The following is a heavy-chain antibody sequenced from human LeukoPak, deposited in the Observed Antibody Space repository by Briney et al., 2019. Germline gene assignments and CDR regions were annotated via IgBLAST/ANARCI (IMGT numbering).Heavy chain of an antibody. J-gene: IGHJ6*02. D-gene: IGHD7-27*01. CDR1: GFTFSSYC. Sequence: PGGSLRLSCAASGFTFSSYCMHWVRQAPGKGLVWVSRINSDGSSTSYADSVKGRFTISRDNAKNTLYLQMNSLRAEDTAVYYCARELGYYYYGMDVWGQGTTVTVSS. CDR2: INSDGSST. V-gene: IGHV3-74*01. CDR3: ARELGYYYYGMDV.